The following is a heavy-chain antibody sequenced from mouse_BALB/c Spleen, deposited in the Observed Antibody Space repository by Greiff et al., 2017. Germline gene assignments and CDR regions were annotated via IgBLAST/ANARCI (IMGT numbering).Heavy chain of an antibody. Sequence: VQLKESGPGLVAPSQSLSITCTVSGFSLTSYGVHWVRQPPGKGLEWLGVIWAGGSTNYNSALMSRLSISKDNSKSQVFLKMNSLQTDDTAMYYCAREGDYYGSSYYFDYWGQGTTLTVSS. CDR1: GFSLTSYG. CDR2: IWAGGST. J-gene: IGHJ2*01. CDR3: AREGDYYGSSYYFDY. V-gene: IGHV2-9*02. D-gene: IGHD1-1*01.